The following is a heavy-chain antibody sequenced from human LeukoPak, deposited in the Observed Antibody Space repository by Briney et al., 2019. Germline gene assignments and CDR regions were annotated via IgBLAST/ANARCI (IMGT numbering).Heavy chain of an antibody. V-gene: IGHV3-NL1*01. D-gene: IGHD6-13*01. CDR2: IYIDGTT. J-gene: IGHJ4*02. CDR3: ARGPRYSFY. Sequence: GGSLRLSCAASGFTFSSYGMHWVRQAPGKGLEWISVIYIDGTTYYADSVKGRFTISRDQANNTLYLQMNTLRDEDTAVYYCARGPRYSFYWGQGTLVSVSS. CDR1: GFTFSSYG.